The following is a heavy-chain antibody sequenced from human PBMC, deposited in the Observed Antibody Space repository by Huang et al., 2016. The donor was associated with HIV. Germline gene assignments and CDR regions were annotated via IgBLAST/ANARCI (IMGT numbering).Heavy chain of an antibody. CDR3: PRVIWGCWTASTGRSNGYYMDV. CDR1: GFSFSFYW. Sequence: EEQLVESGGGLVQPGGSLRLSCAASGFSFSFYWMSLVRQPRGKGLGWLANIKQAGSGKYCLDSVKGRFNISRDNAKNSLYLQMNSLRVEDTSIYYCPRVIWGCWTASTGRSNGYYMDVWGQGTTVIVSS. D-gene: IGHD3-16*01. V-gene: IGHV3-7*01. J-gene: IGHJ6*03. CDR2: IKQAGSGK.